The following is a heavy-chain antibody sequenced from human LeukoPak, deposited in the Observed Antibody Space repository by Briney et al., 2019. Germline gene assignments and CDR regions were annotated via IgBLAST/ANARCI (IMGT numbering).Heavy chain of an antibody. Sequence: GGSLRLSCAASGFTFSSYGMHWVRQAPGKGLEWMAFIRYDGSNKDYADSVKGRFTISRDNSKNTLYLQMNSLRAEDTAVYYCARAPLWFGELLEYYFDYWGQGTLVTVSS. J-gene: IGHJ4*02. CDR2: IRYDGSNK. CDR3: ARAPLWFGELLEYYFDY. CDR1: GFTFSSYG. D-gene: IGHD3-10*01. V-gene: IGHV3-30*02.